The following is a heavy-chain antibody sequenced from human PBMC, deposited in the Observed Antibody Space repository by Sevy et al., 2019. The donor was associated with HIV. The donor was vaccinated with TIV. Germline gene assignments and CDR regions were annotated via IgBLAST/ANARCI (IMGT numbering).Heavy chain of an antibody. J-gene: IGHJ4*02. CDR1: GFTFSSYS. V-gene: IGHV3-21*01. Sequence: GESLKISCAASGFTFSSYSMNWVRQAPGKGLEWVSSISSSSSYIYYADSVKGRFTISRDNAKNSLYLQMNSLRAEDTAVYYCARGQVVVAAPPYYFDYWGQGTLVTVSS. CDR2: ISSSSSYI. CDR3: ARGQVVVAAPPYYFDY. D-gene: IGHD2-15*01.